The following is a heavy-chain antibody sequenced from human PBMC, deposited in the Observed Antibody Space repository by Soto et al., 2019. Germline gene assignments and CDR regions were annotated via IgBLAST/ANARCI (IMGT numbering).Heavy chain of an antibody. J-gene: IGHJ6*02. V-gene: IGHV4-34*01. CDR1: GGSFSGYY. Sequence: SETLSLTCAVYGGSFSGYYWSWIRQPPGKGLEWIGEINHSGSTNYNPYLKSRVTISVDTSKNQFSLKLSSVTAADTAVYYCARTMVRGVIMLYYYGMDVWGQGTTVTVSS. D-gene: IGHD3-10*01. CDR3: ARTMVRGVIMLYYYGMDV. CDR2: INHSGST.